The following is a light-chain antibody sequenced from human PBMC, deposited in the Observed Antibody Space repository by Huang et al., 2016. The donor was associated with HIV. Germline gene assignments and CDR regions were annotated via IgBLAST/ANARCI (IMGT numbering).Light chain of an antibody. Sequence: EIVLTQSPGTLSLSPGERATLSCRASQNINSAYLTWYQQQPGQAPSLLIYGASTRATGVPDRFSGSGSGTDFTLTINRLEPDDFAVFYCQQYDTSPLTFGQGTRLEIK. J-gene: IGKJ5*01. CDR3: QQYDTSPLT. V-gene: IGKV3-20*01. CDR2: GAS. CDR1: QNINSAY.